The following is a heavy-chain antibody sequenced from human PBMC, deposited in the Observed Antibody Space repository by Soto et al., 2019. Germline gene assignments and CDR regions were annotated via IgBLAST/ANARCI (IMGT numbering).Heavy chain of an antibody. CDR2: ISSSSSYI. J-gene: IGHJ6*02. CDR1: GFTFSSYS. CDR3: ARDKQWMVRGYYYGMDV. D-gene: IGHD6-19*01. Sequence: PGGSLRLSCAASGFTFSSYSMNWVRQAPGKGLEWVSSISSSSSYIYYADSVKGRFTISRDNAKNSLYLQMNSLRDEDTAVYYCARDKQWMVRGYYYGMDVWGQGTTVTVSS. V-gene: IGHV3-21*01.